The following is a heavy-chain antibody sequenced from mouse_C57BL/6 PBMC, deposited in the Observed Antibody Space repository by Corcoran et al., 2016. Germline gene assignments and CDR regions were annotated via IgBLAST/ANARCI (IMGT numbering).Heavy chain of an antibody. CDR1: GYTFTDYY. CDR3: ARWNDYDDYAMDD. J-gene: IGHJ4*01. V-gene: IGHV1-26*01. CDR2: INPNNGGT. D-gene: IGHD2-4*01. Sequence: EVQLQQSGPELVKPGASVKISCKASGYTFTDYYMNWVKQSHGKSLEWIGGINPNNGGTSYNQKFKGKATLTVDKSSSTAYMELRSLTSEDSAVYYCARWNDYDDYAMDDCGQGTSVTVSS.